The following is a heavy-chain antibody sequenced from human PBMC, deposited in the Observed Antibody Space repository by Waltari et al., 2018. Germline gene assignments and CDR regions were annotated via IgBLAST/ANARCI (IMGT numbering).Heavy chain of an antibody. CDR1: GGSISSYY. D-gene: IGHD6-13*01. J-gene: IGHJ5*02. V-gene: IGHV4-59*01. CDR3: ALHIEAARGWFDP. Sequence: QVQLQESGPGLVKPSETLSLTCTVSGGSISSYYWSWIRQPPGKGLGWIGYIYYSGSNNYNTALKSRVTISVDTSKNQFSLKLSSVTAAETAVYYCALHIEAARGWFDPWGQGTLVTVSS. CDR2: IYYSGSN.